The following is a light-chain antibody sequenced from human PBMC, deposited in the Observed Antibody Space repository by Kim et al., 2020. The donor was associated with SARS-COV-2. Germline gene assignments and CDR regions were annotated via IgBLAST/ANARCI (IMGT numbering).Light chain of an antibody. CDR3: AAWDDSLSGWV. J-gene: IGLJ3*02. CDR1: TTNLGRKY. Sequence: GPRVTLFWSGRTTNLGRKYVYWDQQFPGTAPKLHIYSNNQRPSGRPDRCSGSKSGTSASLAISGLRSEDEADYYCAAWDDSLSGWVFGGGTRLTVL. V-gene: IGLV1-47*02. CDR2: SNN.